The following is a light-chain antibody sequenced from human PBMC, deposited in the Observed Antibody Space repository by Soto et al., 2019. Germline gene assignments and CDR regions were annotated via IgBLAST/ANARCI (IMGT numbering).Light chain of an antibody. J-gene: IGLJ1*01. V-gene: IGLV1-47*01. CDR1: SSTIGSNY. Sequence: QSVLTQPPSASWTPGQRVTISCSGSSSTIGSNYVYWYQQLPGTAPKLLIHRNDQRPSGVPERFSGSKSGTSASLAISGLRSEDEADYYCAAWDDRLSSHVFGTGTKVTVL. CDR2: RND. CDR3: AAWDDRLSSHV.